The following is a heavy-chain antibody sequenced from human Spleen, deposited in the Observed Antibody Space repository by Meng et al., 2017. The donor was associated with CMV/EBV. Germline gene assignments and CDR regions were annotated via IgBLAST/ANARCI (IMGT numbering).Heavy chain of an antibody. CDR1: GFIFSDYY. CDR2: ISGNSAYI. V-gene: IGHV3-21*01. J-gene: IGHJ6*02. CDR3: ARFLHHYYGLDV. Sequence: GGSLRLSCAASGFIFSDYYMSWVRQAPGKGLEWVSSISGNSAYIYYSDSVRGRFTISRDNAKNSLYLQLNSLGVEDTAVYYCARFLHHYYGLDVWGQGTAVTVSS.